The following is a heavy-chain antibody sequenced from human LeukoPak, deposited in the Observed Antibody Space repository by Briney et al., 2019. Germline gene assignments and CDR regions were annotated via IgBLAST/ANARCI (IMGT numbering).Heavy chain of an antibody. CDR3: ARDLSGSGSYYVDY. J-gene: IGHJ4*02. V-gene: IGHV1-3*01. CDR1: GYTFTSYA. Sequence: ASVQVSCKASGYTFTSYAMHWVRQAPGQRLEWMGWINAGNGNTKYSQKFQGRVTITRDTSASTAYMELSSLRSEDTAVYYCARDLSGSGSYYVDYWGQGTLVTVSS. D-gene: IGHD1-26*01. CDR2: INAGNGNT.